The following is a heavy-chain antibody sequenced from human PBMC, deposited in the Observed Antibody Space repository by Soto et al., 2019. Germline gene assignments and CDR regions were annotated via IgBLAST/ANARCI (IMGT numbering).Heavy chain of an antibody. V-gene: IGHV5-10-1*01. D-gene: IGHD6-19*01. J-gene: IGHJ6*02. CDR2: IDPSDSYT. Sequence: PGESLKISCKGSGYSFTSYWISWVRQMPGKGLEWMGRIDPSDSYTNYSPSFQGHVTFSADKSISTAYLQWSSLQASDTAMYYCARLAMASRRGYYGMDVWGQGTTVTVCS. CDR3: ARLAMASRRGYYGMDV. CDR1: GYSFTSYW.